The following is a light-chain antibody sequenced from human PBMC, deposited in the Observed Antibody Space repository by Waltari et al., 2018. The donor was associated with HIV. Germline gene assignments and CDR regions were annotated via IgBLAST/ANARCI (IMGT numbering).Light chain of an antibody. V-gene: IGKV3-15*01. J-gene: IGKJ4*01. CDR2: GAS. CDR1: QSVSGN. Sequence: TVMTQSPDTLSVSPGERATLSCRASQSVSGNLAWYQQKPGLAPRLLIYGASARATGIPDRFSGSGSGTEFALTISSLQSEDFAVYFCQQYNEWPLTFGGGTKVEI. CDR3: QQYNEWPLT.